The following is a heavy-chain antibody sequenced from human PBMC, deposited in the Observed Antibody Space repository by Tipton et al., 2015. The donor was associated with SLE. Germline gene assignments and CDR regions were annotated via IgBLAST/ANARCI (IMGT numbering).Heavy chain of an antibody. CDR2: IRYDGSNK. V-gene: IGHV3-30*02. CDR1: GFTFSSYG. Sequence: QVQLVQSGGGVVQPGGSLRLSCAASGFTFSSYGMHWVRQAPGKGLEWVAFIRYDGSNKYYADSVKGRFTISRDNSKNTLYLQMNSLRAEDTAVYYCAKDSKGYEGGTSAFDIWGQGTMVTVSS. D-gene: IGHD3-16*01. CDR3: AKDSKGYEGGTSAFDI. J-gene: IGHJ3*02.